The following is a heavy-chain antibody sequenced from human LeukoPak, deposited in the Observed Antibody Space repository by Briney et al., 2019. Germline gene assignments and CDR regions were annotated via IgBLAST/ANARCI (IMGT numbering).Heavy chain of an antibody. V-gene: IGHV1-18*01. J-gene: IGHJ6*03. D-gene: IGHD2-15*01. CDR2: ISAYNGNT. CDR3: ARRVAYCGGGSCYSATYYYYYMDV. CDR1: GCTFTSYG. Sequence: GASVNVSRKASGCTFTSYGISWVRQAPRQGLEWMGWISAYNGNTNYEQKLQGRVSVTTYTSTSTAYMELRSLRSDDTAVYYCARRVAYCGGGSCYSATYYYYYMDVWGKGTTVTVSS.